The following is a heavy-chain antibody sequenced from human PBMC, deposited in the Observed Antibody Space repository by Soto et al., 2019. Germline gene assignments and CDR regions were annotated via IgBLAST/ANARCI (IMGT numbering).Heavy chain of an antibody. CDR2: IYYSGST. CDR3: ARQGLYDSSGYYFDY. J-gene: IGHJ4*02. CDR1: GGSISSYY. D-gene: IGHD3-22*01. V-gene: IGHV4-59*08. Sequence: PSETLSLTCTVSGGSISSYYWCWIRQPPGKGLEWIGYIYYSGSTNYNPSLKSRVTISVDTSKNQFSLKLSSVTAADTAVYYCARQGLYDSSGYYFDYWGQGTLVTVSS.